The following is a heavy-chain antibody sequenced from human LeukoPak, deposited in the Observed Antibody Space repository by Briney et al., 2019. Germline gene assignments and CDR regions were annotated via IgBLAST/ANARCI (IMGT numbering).Heavy chain of an antibody. Sequence: ASVKVSCKASGYTFTSYGISWVRQAPGQGLEWMGWISAYNGNTNYAQKLQGRVTMTTDTSTSTAYMELRSLRSDDTAVYYCARALLRFLEWLPFDYWGQGTLVTVSS. CDR1: GYTFTSYG. J-gene: IGHJ4*02. CDR3: ARALLRFLEWLPFDY. V-gene: IGHV1-18*01. CDR2: ISAYNGNT. D-gene: IGHD3-3*01.